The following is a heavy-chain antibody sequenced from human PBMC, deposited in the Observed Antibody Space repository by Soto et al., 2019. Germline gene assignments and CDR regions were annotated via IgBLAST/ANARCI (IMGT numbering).Heavy chain of an antibody. Sequence: PSETLSLTCTVSGGSISSGDYYWSWIRQPPGKGLEWIGYIYYSGSTYYSPSLKSRVTISVDTSKNQFSLKLSSVTAADTAVYYCARSSGIAYQLLPVDPWGQGTLVTVSS. CDR1: GGSISSGDYY. V-gene: IGHV4-30-4*01. J-gene: IGHJ5*02. D-gene: IGHD2-2*01. CDR3: ARSSGIAYQLLPVDP. CDR2: IYYSGST.